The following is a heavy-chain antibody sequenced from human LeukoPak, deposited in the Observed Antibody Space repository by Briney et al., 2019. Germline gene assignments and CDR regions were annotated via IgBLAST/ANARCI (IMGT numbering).Heavy chain of an antibody. V-gene: IGHV3-7*04. CDR2: INQDGTQK. J-gene: IGHJ4*02. CDR1: GFTFSSYS. CDR3: ARDHS. Sequence: GGSLRLSCAASGFTFSSYSMNWVRLAPGKGLEWVANINQDGTQKYYVDSVKGRFTISRDNAKNSLFLQVNSLRAEDTAVYYCARDHSWGQGTLVTVSS.